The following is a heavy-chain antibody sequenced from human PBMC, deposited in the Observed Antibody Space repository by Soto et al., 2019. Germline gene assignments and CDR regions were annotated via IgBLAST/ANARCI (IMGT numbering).Heavy chain of an antibody. Sequence: QVQLVQSGAEVKKPGASVKVSCKASGYTFTSYAMHWVRQAPGQRLEWMGWINAGNGNTKYSQKFQGRVTITRDTSASTAYMELSSLRSEDTAVYYCASSYGNYALIDYYYSGMDVWGQGTTVTVSS. V-gene: IGHV1-3*01. D-gene: IGHD4-17*01. CDR3: ASSYGNYALIDYYYSGMDV. CDR2: INAGNGNT. CDR1: GYTFTSYA. J-gene: IGHJ6*02.